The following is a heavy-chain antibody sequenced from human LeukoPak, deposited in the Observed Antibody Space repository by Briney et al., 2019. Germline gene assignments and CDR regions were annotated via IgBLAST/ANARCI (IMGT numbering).Heavy chain of an antibody. CDR2: IYYSGST. CDR1: GGSISSYY. J-gene: IGHJ3*02. D-gene: IGHD3-16*02. Sequence: SETLSLTCTVSGGSISSYYWSWIRQPPGKGLEWIGYIYYSGSTNYNPSLKSRVTISVDTSKNQFSLKLSSVTAADTAVYYCASQVFSYDYVWGSYRYTQFDAFDIWGQGTMVTVSS. V-gene: IGHV4-59*01. CDR3: ASQVFSYDYVWGSYRYTQFDAFDI.